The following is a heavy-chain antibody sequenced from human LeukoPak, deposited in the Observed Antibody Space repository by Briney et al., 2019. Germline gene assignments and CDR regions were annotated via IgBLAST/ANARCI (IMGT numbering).Heavy chain of an antibody. J-gene: IGHJ5*02. D-gene: IGHD2-2*02. CDR1: GGSISSGGYS. CDR3: ARAAIYWFDP. CDR2: IYYSGST. Sequence: PSETLSLTCTVSGGSISSGGYSWSWIRQHPGKGLEWIGYIYYSGSTYYNPSLKSRVTISVDTSKNQFSLKLSSVTAADTAVYYCARAAIYWFDPWGQGTLVTVSS. V-gene: IGHV4-31*03.